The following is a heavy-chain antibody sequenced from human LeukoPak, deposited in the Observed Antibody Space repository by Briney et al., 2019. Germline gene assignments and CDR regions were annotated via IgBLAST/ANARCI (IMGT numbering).Heavy chain of an antibody. D-gene: IGHD7-27*01. V-gene: IGHV1-46*01. CDR2: INPSGGST. CDR1: GYTFTSYY. Sequence: ASVKVSCKASGYTFTSYYMHWVRQAPGQGLEWMGIINPSGGSTSYAQKFQGRVTMTRDTSTSTVYMELSSLRSEDTAVYYCARAKPTLNWAGNFDYWGQGTLVTVSS. J-gene: IGHJ4*02. CDR3: ARAKPTLNWAGNFDY.